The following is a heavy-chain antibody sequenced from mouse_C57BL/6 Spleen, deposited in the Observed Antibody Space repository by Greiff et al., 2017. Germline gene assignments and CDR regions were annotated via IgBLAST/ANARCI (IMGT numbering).Heavy chain of an antibody. CDR1: GYTFTSYW. V-gene: IGHV1-64*01. Sequence: VQLQQPGAELVKPGASVKLSCKASGYTFTSYWMPWVKQRPGQGLEWIGMIHPNSGSTNYNEKFKSKTTLTVDKSSSTSYMKLRSLTSEDSAVYYCARDHNWGSPRYFGRWGQGATLTVSS. J-gene: IGHJ2*01. D-gene: IGHD4-1*01. CDR2: IHPNSGST. CDR3: ARDHNWGSPRYFGR.